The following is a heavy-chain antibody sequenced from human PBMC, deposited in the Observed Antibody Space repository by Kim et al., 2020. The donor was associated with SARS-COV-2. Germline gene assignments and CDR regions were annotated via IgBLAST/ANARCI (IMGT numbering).Heavy chain of an antibody. J-gene: IGHJ4*02. Sequence: DSYTNYSPSFQGHVTISADKSISTAYLQWSSLKASDTAMYYCARSGYLDYWGQGTLVTVSS. V-gene: IGHV5-10-1*01. CDR3: ARSGYLDY. D-gene: IGHD2-15*01. CDR2: DSYT.